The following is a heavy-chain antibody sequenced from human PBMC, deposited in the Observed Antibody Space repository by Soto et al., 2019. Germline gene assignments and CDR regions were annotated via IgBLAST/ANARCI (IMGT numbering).Heavy chain of an antibody. D-gene: IGHD6-13*01. CDR3: GTEEQQQAQEEDNQFNAMDV. Sequence: QFQLVQSGAEVKKPGASVRVSCKASGYNFTRFGITWVRQAPGQGLEWMGWMGAHSGHRRQDPKFQGRLTMTTDASLSTAYIDQKRLRSDDTALYYCGTEEQQQAQEEDNQFNAMDVWGQGTMVIVSS. J-gene: IGHJ6*02. CDR2: MGAHSGHR. CDR1: GYNFTRFG. V-gene: IGHV1-18*01.